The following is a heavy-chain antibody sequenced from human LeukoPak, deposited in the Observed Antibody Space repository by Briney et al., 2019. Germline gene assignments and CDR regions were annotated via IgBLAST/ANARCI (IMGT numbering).Heavy chain of an antibody. V-gene: IGHV4-31*03. CDR1: GGSISSGGYY. Sequence: SQTLSLTCTVSGGSISSGGYYWSWIRQHPGKGLEWIGYIYYSGSTYYNPSLKSRVTISVDTSKNQFSLKLSSVTAADTAVYYCARDSPPGRGYSYGAVDYWGQGTLVTVSS. D-gene: IGHD5-18*01. CDR3: ARDSPPGRGYSYGAVDY. CDR2: IYYSGST. J-gene: IGHJ4*02.